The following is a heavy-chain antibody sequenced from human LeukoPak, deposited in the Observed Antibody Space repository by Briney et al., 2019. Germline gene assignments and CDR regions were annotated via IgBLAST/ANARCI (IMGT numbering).Heavy chain of an antibody. J-gene: IGHJ6*02. V-gene: IGHV4-4*07. CDR1: GVSISSYY. D-gene: IGHD3-22*01. CDR3: ARGRMDYYDSSGYYYYYYGMDV. CDR2: IYTSGST. Sequence: SETLSLTCTVSGVSISSYYWSWLRQPAGKGLEWIGRIYTSGSTNYNPSLKSRVTMSVDTSKNQFSLKLSSVTAADTAVYYCARGRMDYYDSSGYYYYYYGMDVWGQGTTVTVSS.